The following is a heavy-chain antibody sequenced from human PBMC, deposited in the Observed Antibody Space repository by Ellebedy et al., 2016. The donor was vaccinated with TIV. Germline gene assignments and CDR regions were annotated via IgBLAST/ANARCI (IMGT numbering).Heavy chain of an antibody. Sequence: ASVKVSCXVSGYTLTELSMHWVRQAPGQGLEWMGWISAYNGNTNYAQKLQGRVTMTTDTSTSTAYMELRSLRSDDTAVYYCARPTSLRYYYYGMDVWGQGTTVTVSS. J-gene: IGHJ6*02. CDR2: ISAYNGNT. V-gene: IGHV1-18*01. CDR3: ARPTSLRYYYYGMDV. CDR1: GYTLTELS.